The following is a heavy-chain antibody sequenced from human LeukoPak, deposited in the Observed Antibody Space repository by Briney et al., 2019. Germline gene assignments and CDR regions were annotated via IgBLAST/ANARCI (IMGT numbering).Heavy chain of an antibody. CDR1: TFTFSSYG. V-gene: IGHV3-23*01. J-gene: IGHJ3*02. CDR3: ARGGVVYPDSFDI. CDR2: ISGSGGST. Sequence: GGSLRLSCGASTFTFSSYGMSWVRQAPGKGLEWVSAISGSGGSTYYADSVKGRFTISRDNSKNTLFLQMNSLRAEDTAVYYCARGGVVYPDSFDIWGRGTMVTVSS. D-gene: IGHD2-15*01.